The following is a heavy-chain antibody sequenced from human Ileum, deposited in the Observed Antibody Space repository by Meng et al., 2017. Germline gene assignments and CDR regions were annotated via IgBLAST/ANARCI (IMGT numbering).Heavy chain of an antibody. J-gene: IGHJ4*02. V-gene: IGHV4-59*02. Sequence: SETLSFTCTVSGGSVSSYYWTWIRQPPGKGLEWIGYISKSGSTIYNPSLKSRVTISRDTSKSQFFLRLSSVTAADTAVYYCASHFGYGSGSFGFWGQGTLVTVSS. D-gene: IGHD3-10*01. CDR3: ASHFGYGSGSFGF. CDR1: GGSVSSYY. CDR2: ISKSGST.